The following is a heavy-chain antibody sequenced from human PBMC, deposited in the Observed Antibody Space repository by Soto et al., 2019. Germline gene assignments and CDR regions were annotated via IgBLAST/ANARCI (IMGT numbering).Heavy chain of an antibody. Sequence: PSETLSLTCAVYGGSFSGYYWGWIRQPPGKGLEWMGDINHRGGSNQNPSLKSGVIISVDTSKNQFSLNWKTVTAADTAVYYCGRGIATIPSVQGDAPDNCYFDSWGQGTRVTVSS. CDR3: GRGIATIPSVQGDAPDNCYFDS. CDR1: GGSFSGYY. D-gene: IGHD1-1*01. V-gene: IGHV4-34*01. CDR2: INHRGGS. J-gene: IGHJ4*02.